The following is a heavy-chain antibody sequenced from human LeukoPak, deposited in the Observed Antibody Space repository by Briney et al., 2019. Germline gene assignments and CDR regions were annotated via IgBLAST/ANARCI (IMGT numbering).Heavy chain of an antibody. CDR1: GGTFSSYA. J-gene: IGHJ6*03. V-gene: IGHV1-69*05. Sequence: ASVKVSCKASGGTFSSYAISWVRQAPGQGLEWMGGIIPIFGTANYAQKFQGRVTITTDESTSTAYMELSSLRSEDTAVYYCARAGGYNWIGELGYYYYYYMDVWGKGTTVTVSS. CDR3: ARAGGYNWIGELGYYYYYYMDV. D-gene: IGHD1-1*01. CDR2: IIPIFGTA.